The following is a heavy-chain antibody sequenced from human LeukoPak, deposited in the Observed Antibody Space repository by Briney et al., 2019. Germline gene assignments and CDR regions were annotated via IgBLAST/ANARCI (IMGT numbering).Heavy chain of an antibody. Sequence: PSETLSLTCTVSGGSISSYYWSWIRQPPGKGLEWIGYIYYSGSTSYNPSLKSRVTISVDTSKKQFSLKLSSVTAADTAVYYCARAVGGDGSGSLWGPGTLVTVSS. D-gene: IGHD3-10*01. CDR3: ARAVGGDGSGSL. J-gene: IGHJ4*02. CDR1: GGSISSYY. V-gene: IGHV4-59*01. CDR2: IYYSGST.